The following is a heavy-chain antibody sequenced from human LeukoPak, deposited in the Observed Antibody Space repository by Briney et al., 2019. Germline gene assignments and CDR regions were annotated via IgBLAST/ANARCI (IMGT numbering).Heavy chain of an antibody. CDR2: IYYSGST. CDR3: ARNVDTAMVFDY. Sequence: PSETLSLTCTVSGGSISSGGYYWSWIRQHPGKGLEWIGYIYYSGSTYYNPSLKSRVTISVDTSKNQFSLKLSSVTAADTAVYYCARNVDTAMVFDYWGQGTLVTVSS. V-gene: IGHV4-31*03. CDR1: GGSISSGGYY. J-gene: IGHJ4*02. D-gene: IGHD5-18*01.